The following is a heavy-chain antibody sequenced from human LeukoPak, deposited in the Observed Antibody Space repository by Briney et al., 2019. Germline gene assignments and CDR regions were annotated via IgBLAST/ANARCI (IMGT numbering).Heavy chain of an antibody. D-gene: IGHD1-26*01. CDR3: AKDPIFSGSYGVFDS. CDR1: GFTFSSYS. J-gene: IGHJ4*02. V-gene: IGHV3-30-3*01. CDR2: ISYHESNK. Sequence: PGGSLRLSCTASGFTFSSYSLYWVRQAPGKGLECVAVISYHESNKYYADSVEGRFTISRDNSKNTLYLQMNSLRAGDTAVYYCAKDPIFSGSYGVFDSWGQGTLVTVSS.